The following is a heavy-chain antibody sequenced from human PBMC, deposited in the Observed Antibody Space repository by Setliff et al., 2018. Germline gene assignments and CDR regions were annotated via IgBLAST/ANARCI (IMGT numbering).Heavy chain of an antibody. D-gene: IGHD6-19*01. V-gene: IGHV4-4*07. J-gene: IGHJ6*03. CDR2: IYTSGSA. CDR3: AREQWLDPPGYYYMDV. CDR1: YGSINGFY. Sequence: PSETLSLTCTVSYGSINGFYWTWVRQPAGKGLEWIGHIYTSGSANYNPSLKSRVTMSIDTSKNQFSLKLNSVTAADMAVYYCAREQWLDPPGYYYMDVWAKGTTVTVSS.